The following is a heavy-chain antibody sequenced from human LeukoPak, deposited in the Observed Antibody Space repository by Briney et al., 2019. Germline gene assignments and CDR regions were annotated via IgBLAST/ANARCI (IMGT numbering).Heavy chain of an antibody. D-gene: IGHD3-10*01. J-gene: IGHJ4*02. Sequence: PGGSLRLSCAVSGFTFRTSPMHWVRRAPGRGLEWVAIISDDGSGTYYADSLKGRFTISRDNSKNTLYLQMNSLRAEDTAVYFCAKRGVVIRGLLVIGLHTEAYHFDSWGQGILVTVSS. V-gene: IGHV3-30-3*02. CDR3: AKRGVVIRGLLVIGLHTEAYHFDS. CDR2: ISDDGSGT. CDR1: GFTFRTSP.